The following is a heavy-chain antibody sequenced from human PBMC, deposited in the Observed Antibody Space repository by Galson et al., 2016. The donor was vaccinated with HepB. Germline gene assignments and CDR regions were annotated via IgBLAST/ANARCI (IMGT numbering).Heavy chain of an antibody. D-gene: IGHD3-10*01. CDR2: ISAHNGNT. V-gene: IGHV1-18*01. CDR3: ASATIGWSWPYYHYCGMDV. J-gene: IGHJ6*02. Sequence: SVTVSCRASGYTFSSFGVSWVRQAPGHGLEWMGWISAHNGNTNFDQKFQGRVTMTTDTSTSTAYMERRSLRSDDSAVYYCASATIGWSWPYYHYCGMDVRGQGTTVTVSS. CDR1: GYTFSSFG.